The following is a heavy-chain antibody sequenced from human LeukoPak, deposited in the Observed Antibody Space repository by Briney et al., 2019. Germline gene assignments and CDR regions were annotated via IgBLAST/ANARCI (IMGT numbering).Heavy chain of an antibody. CDR1: GFTFSSYW. J-gene: IGHJ4*02. V-gene: IGHV3-74*01. CDR3: ARGGGYGDYGLDY. Sequence: PGGSLRLSCAASGFTFSSYWMHWVRQAPGKGLVWVSRINSDGSSTSYADSVKGRFTISRDNAKNTLYLQMNSLRAEDTAVYYCARGGGYGDYGLDYWGQGTLVTVSS. D-gene: IGHD4-17*01. CDR2: INSDGSST.